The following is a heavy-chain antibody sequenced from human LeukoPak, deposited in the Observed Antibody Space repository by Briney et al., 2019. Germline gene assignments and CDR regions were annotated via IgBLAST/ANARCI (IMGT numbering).Heavy chain of an antibody. CDR1: GGSLTNYY. CDR2: VYPSGST. CDR3: VRQRDCHNFFDT. D-gene: IGHD5-24*01. Sequence: SETLSLTCNVSGGSLTNYYWSWIRQSPGKGLEWIGFVYPSGSTNYNPSLKSRGTISVDTSKNQFSLTLRSVTAADTAVYFCVRQRDCHNFFDTWGQGSLVTVSS. J-gene: IGHJ4*02. V-gene: IGHV4-4*09.